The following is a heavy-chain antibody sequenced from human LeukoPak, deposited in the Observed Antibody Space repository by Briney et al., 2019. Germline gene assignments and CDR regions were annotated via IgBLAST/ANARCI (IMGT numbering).Heavy chain of an antibody. CDR2: ISSSSSTI. D-gene: IGHD3-22*01. J-gene: IGHJ4*02. Sequence: GGALRLSCAASGFTFSSYSMNWVRQAQRTGLEWVSYISSSSSTIYYADSVQGRFTISRDNAKNSMYLQMNSLRDEDTAVYYCARDPITMIVGGYFDYWGQGTLVTVSS. V-gene: IGHV3-48*02. CDR3: ARDPITMIVGGYFDY. CDR1: GFTFSSYS.